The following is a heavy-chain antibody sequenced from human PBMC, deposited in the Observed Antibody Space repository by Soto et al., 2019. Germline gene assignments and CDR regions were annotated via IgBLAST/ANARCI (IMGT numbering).Heavy chain of an antibody. V-gene: IGHV3-30-3*01. Sequence: QVQLVESGGGVVQPGRSLRLSCAASGFTFSSYAMHWVRQAPGKGLEWEAVISYDGNNKYYADSVKGRFTISRDNSKNTLYLQMNSLRAEDTAVYYCASRWGIAAAGTPNWFDPWGQGTLVTVSS. CDR3: ASRWGIAAAGTPNWFDP. CDR1: GFTFSSYA. CDR2: ISYDGNNK. D-gene: IGHD6-13*01. J-gene: IGHJ5*02.